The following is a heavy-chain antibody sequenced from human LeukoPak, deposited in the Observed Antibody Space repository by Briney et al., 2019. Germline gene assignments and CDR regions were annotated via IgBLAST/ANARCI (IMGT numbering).Heavy chain of an antibody. CDR3: ARGPAGYN. V-gene: IGHV3-53*01. D-gene: IGHD1-1*01. CDR1: GFTVSSNH. CDR2: IYSGGST. Sequence: HPGGSLRLSCAASGFTVSSNHMSSVRQAPGKGLEWVSVIYSGGSTYYADSVKGRFTISRDNLKNTLYLQMTSLRAEDTAVYYCARGPAGYNWGQGTLVTFSS. J-gene: IGHJ4*02.